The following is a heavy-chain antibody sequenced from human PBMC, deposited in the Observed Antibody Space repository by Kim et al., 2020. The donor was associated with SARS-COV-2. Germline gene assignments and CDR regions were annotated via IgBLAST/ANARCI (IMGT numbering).Heavy chain of an antibody. CDR1: GGSISSGGYY. V-gene: IGHV4-31*03. CDR3: ARGASITIFGVVILGGAVDA. D-gene: IGHD3-3*01. J-gene: IGHJ5*02. Sequence: SETLSLTCTVSGGSISSGGYYWSWIRQHPGKGLEWIGYIYYSGSTYYNPSLKSRVTISVDTSKNQFSLKLSSVTAADTAVYYCARGASITIFGVVILGGAVDAWGQGTPVTVSS. CDR2: IYYSGST.